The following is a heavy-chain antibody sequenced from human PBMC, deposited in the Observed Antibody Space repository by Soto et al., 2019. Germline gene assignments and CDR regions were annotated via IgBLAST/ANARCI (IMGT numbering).Heavy chain of an antibody. J-gene: IGHJ6*02. Sequence: ASVKVSCKASGYTFTSFGVSWVRQAPGQGLEWMGWISAYSGNTNYAQMIQDRATMTTDPSTSTAYMELRSLRSDDTATYYCARGSASGYYYGMDVWG. CDR2: ISAYSGNT. V-gene: IGHV1-18*01. CDR1: GYTFTSFG. CDR3: ARGSASGYYYGMDV. D-gene: IGHD3-10*01.